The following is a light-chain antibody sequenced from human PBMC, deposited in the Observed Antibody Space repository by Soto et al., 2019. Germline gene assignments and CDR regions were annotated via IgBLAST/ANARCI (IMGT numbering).Light chain of an antibody. Sequence: EIVSTKYPGNLSLSPGERATLSCRASQSVSSSYLAWYQQKPGQAPRLLIYGASSRATGIPDRFSGSGSGTDFTLTISRLEPEDFAVYYCQQYGSSPTGTFGQGTKVDI. CDR2: GAS. CDR1: QSVSSSY. CDR3: QQYGSSPTGT. V-gene: IGKV3-20*01. J-gene: IGKJ1*01.